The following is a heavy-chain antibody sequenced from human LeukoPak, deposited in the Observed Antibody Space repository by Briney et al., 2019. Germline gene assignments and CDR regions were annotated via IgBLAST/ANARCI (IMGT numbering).Heavy chain of an antibody. CDR2: ISYDGSNK. D-gene: IGHD6-13*01. CDR3: AIAYIAAAAPKY. Sequence: GRSLRLSCAASAFTFSSYAMHWVRQAPGKGLEWVAVISYDGSNKYYADSVKGRFTISRDNSKNTLYLQMNSLRAEDTAVYYCAIAYIAAAAPKYWGQGTLVTVSS. J-gene: IGHJ4*02. CDR1: AFTFSSYA. V-gene: IGHV3-30*04.